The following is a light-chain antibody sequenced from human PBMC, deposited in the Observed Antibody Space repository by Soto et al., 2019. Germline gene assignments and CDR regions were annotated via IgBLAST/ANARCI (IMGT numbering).Light chain of an antibody. CDR1: QSVSSN. CDR3: QQYNNWPPGT. V-gene: IGKV3-15*01. Sequence: EIVMTQSPATLSVSPGERATLSCRASQSVSSNLAWYQQKPGQAPRLLIYGASTRATGIPARFSGSGSGTEFTLTISSLQSEDFAXYYCQQYNNWPPGTFGQGTKVEIK. CDR2: GAS. J-gene: IGKJ1*01.